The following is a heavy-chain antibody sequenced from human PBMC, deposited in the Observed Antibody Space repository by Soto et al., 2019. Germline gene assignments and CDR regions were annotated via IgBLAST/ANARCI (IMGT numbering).Heavy chain of an antibody. CDR1: GYTFSTST. D-gene: IGHD4-17*01. CDR2: IKAYSGST. Sequence: LVQSGAEAKKPGTSVKVSCKASGYTFSTSTISWVRQAPGQGLEWMGWIKAYSGSTNYAPKLQGRVTMTTDTSTSTAHLELRSLTSDDTAMYYCAIADYGDDDYWGQGTLVTVSS. V-gene: IGHV1-18*04. J-gene: IGHJ4*02. CDR3: AIADYGDDDY.